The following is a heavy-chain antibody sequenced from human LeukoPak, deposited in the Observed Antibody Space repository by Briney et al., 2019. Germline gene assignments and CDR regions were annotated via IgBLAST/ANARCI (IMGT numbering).Heavy chain of an antibody. CDR2: IYYSGST. V-gene: IGHV4-39*01. CDR3: ASQVDQWELQEGWFDP. Sequence: PSETLSLTCTVSGGSISSSSYYWGWIRQPPGKGLEWIGSIYYSGSTYYNPSLKSRVTISVDTSKNQFSLKLSSVTAADTAVYYCASQVDQWELQEGWFDPWGQGTLVTVSS. J-gene: IGHJ5*02. CDR1: GGSISSSSYY. D-gene: IGHD1-26*01.